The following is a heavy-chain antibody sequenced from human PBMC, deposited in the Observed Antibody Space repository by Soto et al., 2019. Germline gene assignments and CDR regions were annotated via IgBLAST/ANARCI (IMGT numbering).Heavy chain of an antibody. CDR3: ARTFDYYGMDV. Sequence: SETLSLTCFVSGGSVTSHHWSWIRQSPGKGLEWIGSIYHAGSVYYNPSLNSRVAVSLDTSKNHFSLKLTSVTAADTAVYYCARTFDYYGMDVWGQGTTVTVSS. J-gene: IGHJ6*02. V-gene: IGHV4-59*08. CDR2: IYHAGSV. CDR1: GGSVTSHH.